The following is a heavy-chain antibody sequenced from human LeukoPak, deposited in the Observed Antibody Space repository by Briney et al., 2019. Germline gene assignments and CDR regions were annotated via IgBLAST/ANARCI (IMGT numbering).Heavy chain of an antibody. J-gene: IGHJ4*02. D-gene: IGHD1-7*01. Sequence: SDTLSLTCTVSSGSISSHHWSWIRQSAGKGLEWIGRTHVSGFPQYNPSLRSRLTVSVDTSKNQFPLRLNSVTAADTAMYYCARDQSRNWNYDYFDYWGQGTLVTVSS. CDR1: SGSISSHH. V-gene: IGHV4-4*07. CDR2: THVSGFP. CDR3: ARDQSRNWNYDYFDY.